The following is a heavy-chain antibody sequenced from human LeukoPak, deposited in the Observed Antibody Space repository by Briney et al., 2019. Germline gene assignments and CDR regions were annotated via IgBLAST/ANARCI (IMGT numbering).Heavy chain of an antibody. CDR3: ARGEDYYGSGSFDY. CDR1: GGSVSSGRYY. Sequence: PSETLSLTCTVSGGSVSSGRYYWSWIRQPPGKGLEWIGYIYHSGSTYYNPSLKSRVTISVDTSKNQFSLKLSSVTAADTAVYYCARGEDYYGSGSFDYWGQGTLVTVSS. CDR2: IYHSGST. D-gene: IGHD3-10*01. J-gene: IGHJ4*02. V-gene: IGHV4-61*01.